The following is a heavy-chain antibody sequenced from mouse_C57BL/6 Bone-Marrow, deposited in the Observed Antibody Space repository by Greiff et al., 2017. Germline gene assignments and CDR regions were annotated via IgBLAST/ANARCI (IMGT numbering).Heavy chain of an antibody. D-gene: IGHD2-5*01. J-gene: IGHJ2*01. CDR3: ARLGYSKGSWYFDY. CDR2: IDPTSGGT. CDR1: GYTFTSYW. V-gene: IGHV1-72*01. Sequence: QVQLQQPGAELVKPGASVKLSCKASGYTFTSYWMHWVKQRPGRGLEWISRIDPTSGGTKYNEKFKSKATLTVDKPSSTAYMQLSSLTSDDSAVYYCARLGYSKGSWYFDYWGQGTTLTVSS.